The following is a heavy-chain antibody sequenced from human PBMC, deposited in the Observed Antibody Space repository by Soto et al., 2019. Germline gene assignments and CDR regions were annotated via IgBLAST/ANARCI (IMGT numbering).Heavy chain of an antibody. CDR1: GGTLSSYS. J-gene: IGHJ4*02. D-gene: IGHD3-10*01. V-gene: IGHV1-69*08. CDR2: IVPLLNTT. Sequence: QVQLVQSGPEVKKPGSSVKVSCKASGGTLSSYSFSWVRQAPGQGLEWMGAIVPLLNTTNFAQNFQGRVTITADKSTSTAYMQLNSRRSEDTAVYYCASSYGSGSYSEFDFWGQGTLVTVSS. CDR3: ASSYGSGSYSEFDF.